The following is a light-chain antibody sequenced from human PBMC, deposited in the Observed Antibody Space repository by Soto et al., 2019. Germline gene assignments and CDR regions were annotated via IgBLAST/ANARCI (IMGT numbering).Light chain of an antibody. CDR3: QPRSDWPEELT. CDR2: DSS. CDR1: QSVTTS. V-gene: IGKV3-11*01. J-gene: IGKJ4*01. Sequence: EMVLTQSPATLSLSRGERATLSCRASQSVTTSLAWYQQKPGQAPRLLIYDSSHWATGIPARFSGSGSGTDFTLTISILAPEDFALCYCQPRSDWPEELTFGGGTKVEIK.